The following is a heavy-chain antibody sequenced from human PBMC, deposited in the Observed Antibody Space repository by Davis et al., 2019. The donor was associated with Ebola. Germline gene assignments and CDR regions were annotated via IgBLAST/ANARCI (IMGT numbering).Heavy chain of an antibody. CDR3: ARGEYSSPYGMDV. CDR2: INPSGGST. CDR1: GYTFTNYY. V-gene: IGHV1-46*03. Sequence: AASVKVSCKASGYTFTNYYMHRVRQAPGQGLEWLGIINPSGGSTSYAQKFQGRVTMTRDTSTSTVYMELSSLRSEDTAVYYCARGEYSSPYGMDVWGQGTTVTVSS. D-gene: IGHD6-6*01. J-gene: IGHJ6*02.